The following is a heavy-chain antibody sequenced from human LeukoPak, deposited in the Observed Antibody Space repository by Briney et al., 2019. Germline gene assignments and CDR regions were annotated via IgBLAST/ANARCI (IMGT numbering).Heavy chain of an antibody. CDR3: ARDQGVWVAAVRGAFDI. Sequence: ASVKVSCKVSGYTLTELSMHWVRQAPGKGLEWMGGFDPEDGETIYAQKFQGRVTMTEDTSTDTAYMELSSLRSEDTAVYYCARDQGVWVAAVRGAFDIWGQGTMVTVSS. CDR1: GYTLTELS. CDR2: FDPEDGET. D-gene: IGHD3-16*01. V-gene: IGHV1-24*01. J-gene: IGHJ3*02.